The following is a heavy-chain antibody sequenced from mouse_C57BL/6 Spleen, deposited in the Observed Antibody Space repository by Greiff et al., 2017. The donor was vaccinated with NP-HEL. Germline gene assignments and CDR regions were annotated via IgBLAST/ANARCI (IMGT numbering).Heavy chain of an antibody. D-gene: IGHD1-1*01. J-gene: IGHJ4*01. CDR1: GYSFTSYY. CDR2: IYPGSGNT. CDR3: ASHYYGSSYDYAMDY. V-gene: IGHV1-66*01. Sequence: QVQLQQSGPELVKPGASVKISCKASGYSFTSYYIHWVKQRPGQGLEWIGWIYPGSGNTKYNEKFKGKATLTADTSSSTAYMQLSSLTSEDSAVYYCASHYYGSSYDYAMDYWGQGTSVTVSS.